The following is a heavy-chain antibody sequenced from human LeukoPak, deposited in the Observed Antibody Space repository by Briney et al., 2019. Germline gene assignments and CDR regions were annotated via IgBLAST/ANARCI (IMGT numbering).Heavy chain of an antibody. CDR2: IRGSDSRT. J-gene: IGHJ4*02. Sequence: GGSLRLSCAASGFTFSSDAMSWVRQTPGKGLECVSTIRGSDSRTYYADSVKGRFTIPRDNSTNTLYLQMNSLRGGDTAVYYCAKSGSRETVDYWGQGTLVTVSS. D-gene: IGHD6-25*01. CDR1: GFTFSSDA. V-gene: IGHV3-23*01. CDR3: AKSGSRETVDY.